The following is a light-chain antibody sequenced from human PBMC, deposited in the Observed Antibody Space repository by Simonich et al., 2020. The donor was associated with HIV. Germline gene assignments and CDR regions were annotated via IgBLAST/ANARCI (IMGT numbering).Light chain of an antibody. Sequence: EIVMTQFPATLSVYPGERATLSCRASQSISTNLAWYQQKPGQAPRLRTNGASTRATGIPARFSGSGSGTEFTLTISSMQSEDFAVYYCQQYSNWPPTFGQGTKVEIK. J-gene: IGKJ1*01. CDR1: QSISTN. CDR3: QQYSNWPPT. CDR2: GAS. V-gene: IGKV3-15*01.